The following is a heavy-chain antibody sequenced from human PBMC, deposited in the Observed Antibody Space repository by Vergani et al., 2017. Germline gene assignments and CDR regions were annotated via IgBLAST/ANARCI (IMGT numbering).Heavy chain of an antibody. J-gene: IGHJ6*02. D-gene: IGHD3-9*01. CDR3: ARDNYDILTGYYISYYYYGMDV. V-gene: IGHV3-33*01. Sequence: QVQLVESGGGVVQPGRSLRLSCAASGFSFSSFGFHWVRQAPGKGLEWVAFIHYDGSHEYYIDSVKGRFTISRDNSKNTLILQMNGLRAEDTAVYYCARDNYDILTGYYISYYYYGMDVWGRGTTVTVSS. CDR2: IHYDGSHE. CDR1: GFSFSSFG.